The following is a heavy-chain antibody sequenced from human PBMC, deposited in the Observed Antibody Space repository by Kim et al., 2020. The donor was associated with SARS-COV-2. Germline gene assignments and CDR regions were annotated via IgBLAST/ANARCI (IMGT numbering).Heavy chain of an antibody. V-gene: IGHV1-8*01. CDR2: MSPYTGET. Sequence: ASVKVSCQASGYSFNDFDINWVRQVAGQGLEWMGWMSPYTGETGIAQNFQGRFTMTRDISINTAYMDLFSLTSGDTAVYYCVRDGAVDGTDGFDIWGQGT. D-gene: IGHD6-19*01. J-gene: IGHJ3*02. CDR3: VRDGAVDGTDGFDI. CDR1: GYSFNDFD.